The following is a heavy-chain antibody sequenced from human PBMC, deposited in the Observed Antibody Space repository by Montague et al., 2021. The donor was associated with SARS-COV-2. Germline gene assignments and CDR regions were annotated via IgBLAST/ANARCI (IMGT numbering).Heavy chain of an antibody. CDR2: TYYRSKWYN. CDR3: TQERGPGRTTWHYFDY. CDR1: GDSVSSNIAA. Sequence: CAISGDSVSSNIAAWNWIRQSPSRGLEWLGRTYYRSKWYNDYAVSVRSRITISPDTSRNQFSLQLNSVTLEDTAVYYCTQERGPGRTTWHYFDYWGQGTLVTVSS. J-gene: IGHJ4*02. D-gene: IGHD1-14*01. V-gene: IGHV6-1*01.